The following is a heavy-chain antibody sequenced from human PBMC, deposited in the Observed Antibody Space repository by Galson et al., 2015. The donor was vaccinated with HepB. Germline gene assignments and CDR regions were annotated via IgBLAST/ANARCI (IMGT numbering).Heavy chain of an antibody. CDR3: ARDGPETSLYYYMDV. J-gene: IGHJ6*03. CDR1: GFTFSRYA. Sequence: SLRLSCAASGFTFSRYAMHWVRQAPGKGLEWVTLISYDVSKKYYADSVKGRFTISRDNSKNTLYLQMNSLRTEDTAVYYCARDGPETSLYYYMDVWGKGTTVTVSS. CDR2: ISYDVSKK. V-gene: IGHV3-30-3*01. D-gene: IGHD3/OR15-3a*01.